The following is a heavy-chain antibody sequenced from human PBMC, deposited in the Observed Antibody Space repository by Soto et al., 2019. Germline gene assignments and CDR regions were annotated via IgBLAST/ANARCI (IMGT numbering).Heavy chain of an antibody. CDR1: GVSITSTTHY. CDR2: VYYTGTT. Sequence: QLHLQESGPRLLKPSETLSLTCTVSGVSITSTTHYWAWIRQPPGKRLEWIGSVYYTGTTYSAASPTSPFTMSVDTSKNQFSLNVNSVTAADTALYYCARLSYCFTDGCIFDSWGQGILVTVSS. D-gene: IGHD2-8*02. J-gene: IGHJ4*02. CDR3: ARLSYCFTDGCIFDS. V-gene: IGHV4-39*01.